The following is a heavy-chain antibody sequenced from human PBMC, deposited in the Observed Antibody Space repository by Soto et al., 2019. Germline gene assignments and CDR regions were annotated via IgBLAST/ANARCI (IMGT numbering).Heavy chain of an antibody. V-gene: IGHV3-33*01. CDR3: ARVHCSTTTRHVQAFDS. CDR2: VWFDGSNK. Sequence: QVQLVESGGGVVQPGGSLRLSCAASAFTFSSYGMHWVRQAPGKGLEWVAVVWFDGSNKYYADSVKGRFTISRDNSKNTLYLQMNSLRAEDTAVYYCARVHCSTTTRHVQAFDSWGQGTLVTVSS. CDR1: AFTFSSYG. D-gene: IGHD2-2*01. J-gene: IGHJ4*02.